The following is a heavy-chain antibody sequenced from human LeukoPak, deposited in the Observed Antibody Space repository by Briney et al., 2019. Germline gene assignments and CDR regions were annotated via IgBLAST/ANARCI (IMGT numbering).Heavy chain of an antibody. D-gene: IGHD3-3*01. J-gene: IGHJ4*02. CDR1: GFTFTNAW. Sequence: GGSLRLSCAASGFTFTNAWMSWVRQAPGKGLEWVAFIRYDGSNKYYADSVKGRFTISRDNSKNTLYLQMNSLRAEDTAVYYCARGTLWLLRFLEWSPGDYWGQGTLVTVSS. CDR3: ARGTLWLLRFLEWSPGDY. V-gene: IGHV3-30*02. CDR2: IRYDGSNK.